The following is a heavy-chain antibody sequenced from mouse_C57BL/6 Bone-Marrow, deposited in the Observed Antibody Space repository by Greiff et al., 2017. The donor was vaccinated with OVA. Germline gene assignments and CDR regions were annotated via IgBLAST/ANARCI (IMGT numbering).Heavy chain of an antibody. Sequence: VMLVESGAELVKPGASVKMSCKASGYTLTTYPIEWMKQNHGKSLEWIGNFHPYNDDTKYNEKFKGKATLTVEKSSSTVYLELSRLTSDDSAVYYCARPGDYDGDWFAYWGQGTLVTVSA. CDR1: GYTLTTYP. CDR3: ARPGDYDGDWFAY. J-gene: IGHJ3*01. CDR2: FHPYNDDT. D-gene: IGHD2-4*01. V-gene: IGHV1-47*01.